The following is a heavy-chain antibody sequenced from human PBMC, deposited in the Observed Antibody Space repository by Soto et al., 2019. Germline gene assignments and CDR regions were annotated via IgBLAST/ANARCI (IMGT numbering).Heavy chain of an antibody. V-gene: IGHV3-53*01. CDR2: IYSGGST. Sequence: GGSLRLSCAASGFTVSSNYMSWVRQAPGKGLEWVSVIYSGGSTYYADSVKGRFTISSDNSKNTLYLQMNSLRAEDTAVYYCARVDYGDYDWFDPWGQGTLVTVSS. D-gene: IGHD4-17*01. CDR1: GFTVSSNY. CDR3: ARVDYGDYDWFDP. J-gene: IGHJ5*02.